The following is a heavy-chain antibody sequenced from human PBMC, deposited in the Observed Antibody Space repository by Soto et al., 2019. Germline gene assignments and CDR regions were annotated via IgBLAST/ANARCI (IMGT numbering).Heavy chain of an antibody. CDR2: ISDSGSGT. CDR1: GFTFSSCV. V-gene: IGHV3-23*01. CDR3: AKGLINGRWYAED. J-gene: IGHJ4*02. Sequence: EVHLLESGGGLVYPGASLRLSCGASGFTFSSCVMTWVRQAPGKGLEWVSCISDSGSGTHYADPVKGRFTISRDNSKNTMYLQMNNLKAEDTGVYYCAKGLINGRWYAEDWGQGTLVTVSS. D-gene: IGHD6-13*01.